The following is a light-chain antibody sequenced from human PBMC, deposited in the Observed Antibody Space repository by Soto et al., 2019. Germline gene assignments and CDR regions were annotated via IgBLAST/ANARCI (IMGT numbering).Light chain of an antibody. V-gene: IGLV2-14*01. J-gene: IGLJ2*01. Sequence: QSALTLPASVSGSPGQSITISCTGTSSDVGGYNYVSWYQQHPGKAPKLMIYDVSNRPSGVSNRFSGSKSGNTASLTISGLQAEDEADYYCSSYSSSSTLVIGGGTKLTVL. CDR1: SSDVGGYNY. CDR2: DVS. CDR3: SSYSSSSTLV.